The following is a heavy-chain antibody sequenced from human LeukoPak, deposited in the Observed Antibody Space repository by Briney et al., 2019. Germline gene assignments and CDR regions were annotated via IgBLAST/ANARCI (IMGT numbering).Heavy chain of an antibody. CDR2: INPSGGST. J-gene: IGHJ4*02. CDR1: GYTFTSYY. Sequence: PGRSLRLSCAASGYTFTSYYMHWVRQAPGQGLEWMGIINPSGGSTSYAQKFQGRVTMTRDTSTSTVYMELSSLRSEDTAVYYCARDLRSSSSAFDYWGQGTLVTVSS. D-gene: IGHD6-6*01. CDR3: ARDLRSSSSAFDY. V-gene: IGHV1-46*01.